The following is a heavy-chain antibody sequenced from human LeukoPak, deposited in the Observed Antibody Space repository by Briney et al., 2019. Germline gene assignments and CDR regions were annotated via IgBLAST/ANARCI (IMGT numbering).Heavy chain of an antibody. CDR3: ARVLSCVVPAAIGWFDP. V-gene: IGHV1-2*02. Sequence: ASVKVSCKASGYTFTGYYMHWVRQAPGQGLEWMGWINPNSGGTNYAQKFQGRVTMTRDTSISTAYMELSRLRSDDTAVYYCARVLSCVVPAAIGWFDPWGQGTLVTVSS. CDR2: INPNSGGT. D-gene: IGHD2-2*01. CDR1: GYTFTGYY. J-gene: IGHJ5*02.